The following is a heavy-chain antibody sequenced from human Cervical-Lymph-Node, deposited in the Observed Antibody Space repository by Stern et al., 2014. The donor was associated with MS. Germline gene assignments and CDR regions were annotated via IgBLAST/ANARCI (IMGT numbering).Heavy chain of an antibody. Sequence: VQLVESGTEVKKPGASVKVSCKASGYTFSSYSIHWVRQAPGQGLEWMGIINPSGGNTNYAQKLQGRVTMTTDTSTSTAYMELRSLRSDDTAVYYCARDLRVYGDYVPSGYWGQETLVTVSS. CDR1: GYTFSSYS. V-gene: IGHV1-46*01. CDR3: ARDLRVYGDYVPSGY. J-gene: IGHJ4*02. CDR2: INPSGGNT. D-gene: IGHD4-17*01.